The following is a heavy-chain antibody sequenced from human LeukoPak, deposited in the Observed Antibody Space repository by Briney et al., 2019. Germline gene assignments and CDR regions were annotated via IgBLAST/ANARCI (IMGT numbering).Heavy chain of an antibody. CDR2: IYYGGST. D-gene: IGHD6-13*01. J-gene: IGHJ5*02. Sequence: SETLSLTCTVSDSISSSSHYWGWIRQPPGKGLEWLGCIYYGGSTYYNPSLRSRATISVDTSKNQFSLMLSSVTATDTAVYYCARQRAATATGWFDPWGQGTLVTVSS. CDR3: ARQRAATATGWFDP. CDR1: DSISSSSHY. V-gene: IGHV4-39*01.